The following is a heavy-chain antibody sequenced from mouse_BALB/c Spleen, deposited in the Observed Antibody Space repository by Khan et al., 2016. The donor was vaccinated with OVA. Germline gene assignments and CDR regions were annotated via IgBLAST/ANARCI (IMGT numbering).Heavy chain of an antibody. CDR3: ARSLYYGYGYGLDY. CDR1: GYSITSDYA. D-gene: IGHD2-2*01. V-gene: IGHV3-2*02. J-gene: IGHJ4*01. CDR2: ISSSGSS. Sequence: VQLQQSGPGLVKPSQSLSLTCTVTGYSITSDYAWNWIRQFPGDRLEWMGYISSSGSSSYNPSLKSRISITRDTSKNQFFLQLKSVTTEDTATYFCARSLYYGYGYGLDYWGRGSSVTVSS.